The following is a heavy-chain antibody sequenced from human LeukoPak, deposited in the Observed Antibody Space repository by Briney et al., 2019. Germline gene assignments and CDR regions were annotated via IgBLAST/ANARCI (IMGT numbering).Heavy chain of an antibody. V-gene: IGHV4-39*07. CDR3: ARDNIVVVGFDP. CDR2: TYYGGNG. D-gene: IGHD2-15*01. CDR1: GGSISSSSYY. J-gene: IGHJ5*02. Sequence: PSETLSLTCSVSGGSISSSSYYWGWIRQPPGKGLEWIGSTYYGGNGKYNSSLKSRVTISVDTSKNQFSLKLNSLTAADTAVYYCARDNIVVVGFDPWGQGTLVTVSS.